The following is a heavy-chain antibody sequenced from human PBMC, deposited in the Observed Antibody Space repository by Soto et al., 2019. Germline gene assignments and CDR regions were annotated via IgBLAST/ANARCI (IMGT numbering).Heavy chain of an antibody. CDR1: GFTFSSYA. V-gene: IGHV3-30-3*01. Sequence: QVQLVESGGGVVQPGRSLRLSCAASGFTFSSYAMHWVRQAPGKGLEWVAVISYDGSKKYYAVSVKGRFTISRDNSKNPLYLQMNSLIAEDTAVYYCSMDRGRFLEAPDIWGQGTMVTVSS. CDR3: SMDRGRFLEAPDI. J-gene: IGHJ3*02. CDR2: ISYDGSKK. D-gene: IGHD3-3*01.